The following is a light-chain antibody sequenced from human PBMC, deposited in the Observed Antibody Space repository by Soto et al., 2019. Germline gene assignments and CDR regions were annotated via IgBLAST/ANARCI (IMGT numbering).Light chain of an antibody. CDR1: QSVSNN. V-gene: IGKV3-15*01. Sequence: EIVLTQSARTLSLSPGERVTLSWRASQSVSNNHLAWYQQKPGQAPRLLIHGASTGATGIPARFSGSGDGTKFTLTISGLQSEDFSVYYCQQYDDWPGTFGQGTKVDIK. CDR3: QQYDDWPGT. J-gene: IGKJ1*01. CDR2: GAS.